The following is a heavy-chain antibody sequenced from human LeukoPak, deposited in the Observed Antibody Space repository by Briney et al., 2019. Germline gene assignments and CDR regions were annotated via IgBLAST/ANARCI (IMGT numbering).Heavy chain of an antibody. J-gene: IGHJ5*01. D-gene: IGHD1-26*01. V-gene: IGHV1-24*01. Sequence: AAVKVSCKGPGYSLCELSPHWVIPAPRQRREWMGGFDPGDDETIYAQKFQGRVTMTEDTSTDTAYLELSSLRYEDTAVYFCATEKDLLLASRGQGTPVTVS. CDR3: ATEKDLLLAS. CDR2: FDPGDDET. CDR1: GYSLCELS.